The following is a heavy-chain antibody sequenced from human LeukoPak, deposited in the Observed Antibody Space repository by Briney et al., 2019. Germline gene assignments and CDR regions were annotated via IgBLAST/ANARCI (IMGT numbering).Heavy chain of an antibody. D-gene: IGHD3-3*01. V-gene: IGHV3-23*01. CDR3: XKEEWLLAVYFDY. CDR2: ISGSGGST. CDR1: GFTFSNYA. Sequence: GGSLRLSCAASGFTFSNYAMSWVRQAPGKGLEWVSTISGSGGSTYYADSVKGQFTISRDNSKNTLYLQMNSLRAEDTAVYYXXKEEWLLAVYFDYWGQGTLVTVSS. J-gene: IGHJ4*02.